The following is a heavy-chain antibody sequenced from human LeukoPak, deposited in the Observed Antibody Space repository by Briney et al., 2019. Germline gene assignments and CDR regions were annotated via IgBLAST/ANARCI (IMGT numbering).Heavy chain of an antibody. Sequence: GWSLRLSCAASGFTFSSYAMSWVRQAPGKGLERVSAISGSGGSTYYADSLKGRFTISRDNSKNTLYLQMNSQRAERTGVYYCAKDLDFWSGCIFGYWGQGTLVTVSP. J-gene: IGHJ4*02. CDR3: AKDLDFWSGCIFGY. D-gene: IGHD3-3*01. V-gene: IGHV3-23*01. CDR2: ISGSGGST. CDR1: GFTFSSYA.